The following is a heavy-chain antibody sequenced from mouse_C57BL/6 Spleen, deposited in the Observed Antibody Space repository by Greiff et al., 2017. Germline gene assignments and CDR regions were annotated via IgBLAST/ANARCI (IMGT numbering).Heavy chain of an antibody. CDR3: AREVNYYGSSSWFAY. Sequence: QVQLQQPGAELVKPGASVKMSCKASGYTFTSYWITWVKQRPGQGLEWIGDIYPGSGSTNYNEKFKSKATLTVDTSSSTAYMQRSSLTSEDSAVYYCAREVNYYGSSSWFAYWGQGTLVTVSA. CDR2: IYPGSGST. J-gene: IGHJ3*01. D-gene: IGHD1-1*01. CDR1: GYTFTSYW. V-gene: IGHV1-55*01.